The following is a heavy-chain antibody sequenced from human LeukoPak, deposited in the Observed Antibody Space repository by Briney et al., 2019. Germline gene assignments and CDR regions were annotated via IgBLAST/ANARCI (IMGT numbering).Heavy chain of an antibody. CDR1: GFTFSSYS. V-gene: IGHV3-21*01. CDR3: ARDKIAAAGTDYYYGMDV. Sequence: GGSLRLSCAASGFTFSSYSMNWVRQAPGKGLEWVSSISSSSRYIYYADSVKGRFTISRDNAKNSLYLQMNSLRAEDTAVYYCARDKIAAAGTDYYYGMDVWGQGTTVTVSS. D-gene: IGHD6-13*01. CDR2: ISSSSRYI. J-gene: IGHJ6*02.